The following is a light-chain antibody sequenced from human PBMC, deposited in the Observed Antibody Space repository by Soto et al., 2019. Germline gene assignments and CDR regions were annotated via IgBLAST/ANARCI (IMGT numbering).Light chain of an antibody. CDR3: QQSLTMPIT. Sequence: IEMTQSPASLSVSVGDRVTITCRASQSINNYLNWYLQRPGQAPKLLIRSASTLQRGVPSRFSGSGSRTEFTLTIADLQPDDFGTYYCQQSLTMPITFGHGTRLAIK. J-gene: IGKJ5*01. CDR1: QSINNY. V-gene: IGKV1-39*01. CDR2: SAS.